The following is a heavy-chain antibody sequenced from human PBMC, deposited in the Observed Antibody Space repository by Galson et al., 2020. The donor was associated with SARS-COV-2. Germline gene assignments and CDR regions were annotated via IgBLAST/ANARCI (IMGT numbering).Heavy chain of an antibody. D-gene: IGHD2-21*01. CDR1: GYTFTGYY. V-gene: IGHV1-2*02. CDR2: MNPSSGGT. CDR3: ASVVVPAAADDY. Sequence: ASVQVSCQASGYTFTGYYMHWVRQAPGHGLEWVVWMNPSSGGTNYAQKFPGRVTMTRDTSISTAYMELSSLRSDDTAVYYCASVVVPAAADDYWGQGSLVTVSS. J-gene: IGHJ4*02.